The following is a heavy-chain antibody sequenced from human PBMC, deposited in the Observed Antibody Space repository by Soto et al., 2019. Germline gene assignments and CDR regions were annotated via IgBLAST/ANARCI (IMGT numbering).Heavy chain of an antibody. V-gene: IGHV4-59*08. D-gene: IGHD2-15*01. CDR1: GDFNNIEY. J-gene: IGHJ4*02. CDR2: SYFSGST. CDR3: AKYRGYCSGGSCPGDGFDY. Sequence: SETLSLTCTVSGDFNNIEYWSWIRQPPGKGLEWIGFSYFSGSTNYNPSLKSRVTISVDTSMSQFSLKLNSVTAADTAVYYCAKYRGYCSGGSCPGDGFDYWGQGTLVT.